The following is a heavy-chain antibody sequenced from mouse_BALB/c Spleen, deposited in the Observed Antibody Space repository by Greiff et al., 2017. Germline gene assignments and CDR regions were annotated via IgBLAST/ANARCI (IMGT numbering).Heavy chain of an antibody. CDR2: IWTGGGT. D-gene: IGHD1-1*02. J-gene: IGHJ2*01. Sequence: VQGVESGPGLVAPSQSLSITCTVSGFSLTSYDISWIRQPPGKGLEWLGVIWTGGGTNYNSAFMSRLSISKDNSKSQVFLKMNSLQTDDTAIYYCVRGVDYFDYWGQGTTLTVSS. CDR3: VRGVDYFDY. V-gene: IGHV2-9-2*01. CDR1: GFSLTSYD.